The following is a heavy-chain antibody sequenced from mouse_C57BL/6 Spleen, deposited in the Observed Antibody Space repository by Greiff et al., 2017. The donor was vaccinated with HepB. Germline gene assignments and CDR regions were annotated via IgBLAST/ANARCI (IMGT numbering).Heavy chain of an antibody. V-gene: IGHV1-72*01. CDR2: IDPNSGGT. Sequence: QVQLQQPGAELVKPGASVKMSCKASGYTFTSYRMHWVKQRPGRRLEWIGRIDPNSGGTKYNEKFTSKATLTVDKPSSTAYMQLSSLTSEDSAVYYCARVGYCNWYFDVWGTGTTVTVSS. J-gene: IGHJ1*03. CDR1: GYTFTSYR. CDR3: ARVGYCNWYFDV.